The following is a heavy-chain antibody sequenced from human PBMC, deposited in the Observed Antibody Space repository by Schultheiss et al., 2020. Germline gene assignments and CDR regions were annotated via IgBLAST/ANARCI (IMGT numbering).Heavy chain of an antibody. CDR3: ARELRAFNPQVDY. V-gene: IGHV4-31*03. J-gene: IGHJ4*02. CDR2: IYYSGST. Sequence: SETLSLTCTVSGGSISSGGYYWSWIRQHPGKGLEWIGYIYYSGSTYYNPSLKSRVTISVDTSKNQFSLKLSSLTAADTAVYYCARELRAFNPQVDYWGQGTLVTVSS. D-gene: IGHD4-17*01. CDR1: GGSISSGGYY.